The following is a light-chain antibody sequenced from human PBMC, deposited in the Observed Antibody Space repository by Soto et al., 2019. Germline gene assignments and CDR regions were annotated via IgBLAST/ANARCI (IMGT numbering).Light chain of an antibody. CDR1: SSNIGAGYD. V-gene: IGLV1-40*01. Sequence: QSVLTQPPSVSGAPGQRVTISCTRSSSNIGAGYDVHWYQQLPGTAPKLLIYGNSNRPSGVPDRFSGSKSGTSASLAITRLQAEDEADYYCQSYDSSLSGLFGGGTKLTVL. CDR2: GNS. J-gene: IGLJ3*02. CDR3: QSYDSSLSGL.